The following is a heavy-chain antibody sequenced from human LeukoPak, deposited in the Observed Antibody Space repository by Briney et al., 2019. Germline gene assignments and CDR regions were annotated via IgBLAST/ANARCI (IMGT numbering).Heavy chain of an antibody. CDR1: GFTFSSYG. D-gene: IGHD3-22*01. J-gene: IGHJ4*02. CDR2: ISYDGSNK. CDR3: AKGGYYYDSSGAAFDY. Sequence: PGRSLRLSCAASGFTFSSYGMHWVRQAPGKGLEWVAVISYDGSNKYYADSVKGRFTISRDNSKNTLYLQKNSLRAEDTAVYYCAKGGYYYDSSGAAFDYWGQGTLVTVSS. V-gene: IGHV3-30*18.